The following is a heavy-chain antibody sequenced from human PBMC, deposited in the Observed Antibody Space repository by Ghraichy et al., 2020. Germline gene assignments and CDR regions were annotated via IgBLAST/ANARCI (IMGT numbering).Heavy chain of an antibody. CDR3: ARAYVRSWAPYGMDV. J-gene: IGHJ6*02. Sequence: GESLNISCAASGFTFSSYWMHWVRQAPGKGLVWVSRINSDGSSTSYADSVKGRFTISRDNAKNTLYLQMNSLRAEDTAVYYCARAYVRSWAPYGMDVWGQGTTVTVSS. V-gene: IGHV3-74*01. CDR1: GFTFSSYW. CDR2: INSDGSST. D-gene: IGHD3-10*02.